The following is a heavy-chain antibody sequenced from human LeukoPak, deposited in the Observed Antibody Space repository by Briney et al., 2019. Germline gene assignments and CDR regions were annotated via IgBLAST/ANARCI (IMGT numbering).Heavy chain of an antibody. V-gene: IGHV4-31*03. CDR3: ARVEIYYDSSGYYGNYYFDY. CDR1: GGSISSGGYY. J-gene: IGHJ4*02. CDR2: IYYSGST. Sequence: SETLSLTCTVSGGSISSGGYYWSWIRQHPGKGLEWTGYIYYSGSTYYNPSLKSRVTISVDTSKNQFSLKPSSVTAADTAVYYCARVEIYYDSSGYYGNYYFDYWGQGTLVTVSS. D-gene: IGHD3-22*01.